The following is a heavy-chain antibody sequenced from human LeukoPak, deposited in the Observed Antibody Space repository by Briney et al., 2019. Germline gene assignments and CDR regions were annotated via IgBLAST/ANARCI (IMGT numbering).Heavy chain of an antibody. J-gene: IGHJ6*02. D-gene: IGHD6-19*01. CDR3: ARAPVTAVAGMDYYYGMDV. CDR2: IYCSGST. V-gene: IGHV4-59*01. Sequence: SETLSLTCTVSGGSISSYYWSWIRQPPGKGLEWIGSIYCSGSTNYNPSLKSRVSISVDTSKNQCSLKLSSVIAADTAVYYCARAPVTAVAGMDYYYGMDVWGQGTTVTVSS. CDR1: GGSISSYY.